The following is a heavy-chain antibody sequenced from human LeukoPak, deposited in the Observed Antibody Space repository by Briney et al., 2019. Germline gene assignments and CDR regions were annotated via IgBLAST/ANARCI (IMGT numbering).Heavy chain of an antibody. CDR3: ARDSSISLLWALDY. CDR1: GGSFSGYY. Sequence: SETLSLTCAVCGGSFSGYYWSWIRQPPGKGLEWIGEINHSGSTNYNPSLKSRVTISVDTSKTQFSLKLRSVTAADTAVYYCARDSSISLLWALDYWGQGPLVTVSS. V-gene: IGHV4-34*01. J-gene: IGHJ4*02. CDR2: INHSGST. D-gene: IGHD3-10*01.